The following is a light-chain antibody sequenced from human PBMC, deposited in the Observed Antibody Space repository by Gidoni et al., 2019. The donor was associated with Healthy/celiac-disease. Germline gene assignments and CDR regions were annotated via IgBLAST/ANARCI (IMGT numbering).Light chain of an antibody. Sequence: DIQITQSTSSLSASVGDRVTITCRASQIISSYLKWYQQKPGKAPKLLIYAASSLQSGVPTRCSGSGSGTDFTLTISSLQPEDFATYYCQHSYSTPYTFGQGTKLEIK. J-gene: IGKJ2*01. CDR3: QHSYSTPYT. CDR2: AAS. CDR1: QIISSY. V-gene: IGKV1-39*01.